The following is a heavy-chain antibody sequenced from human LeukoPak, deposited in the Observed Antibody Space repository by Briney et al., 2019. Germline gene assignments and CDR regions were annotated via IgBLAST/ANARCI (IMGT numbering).Heavy chain of an antibody. J-gene: IGHJ4*02. Sequence: QAGGSLRLSCAASGFTFSSYAMSWVRQAPGKGLEWVSGISDSVDSTHYADSVKGRLTISRDNSKNTLYLQMNSLRAEDTALYYCAKDLARIGARQSDYWGQGTLVTVSS. V-gene: IGHV3-23*01. CDR1: GFTFSSYA. D-gene: IGHD6-6*01. CDR3: AKDLARIGARQSDY. CDR2: ISDSVDST.